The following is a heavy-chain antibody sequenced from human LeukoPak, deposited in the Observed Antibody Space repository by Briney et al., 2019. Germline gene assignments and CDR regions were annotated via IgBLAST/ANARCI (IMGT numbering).Heavy chain of an antibody. J-gene: IGHJ4*02. Sequence: PGGSLRLSCAASGFTFSDHYMGWVRQAPGKGLEWVGRTRNKANSYTTEYAASVKGRFTISRDDSKNSLYLQMNSLKTEDTAVYYCARAGVGATTLFDYWGQGTLVTVSS. CDR1: GFTFSDHY. CDR3: ARAGVGATTLFDY. D-gene: IGHD1-26*01. CDR2: TRNKANSYTT. V-gene: IGHV3-72*01.